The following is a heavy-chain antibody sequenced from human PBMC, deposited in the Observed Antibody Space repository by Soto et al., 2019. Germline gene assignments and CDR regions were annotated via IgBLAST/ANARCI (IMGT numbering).Heavy chain of an antibody. CDR1: GFTFSDYY. D-gene: IGHD4-17*01. CDR3: ARDVDADFRTDFDY. Sequence: GGSLRLSCAASGFTFSDYYIHWIRRAPGKGLEWISYISGNGEIIQYAASARGRFTISRDNAENSVYLEMDSLRAEDTALYYCARDVDADFRTDFDYWARGTLVTVSS. CDR2: ISGNGEII. J-gene: IGHJ4*02. V-gene: IGHV3-11*01.